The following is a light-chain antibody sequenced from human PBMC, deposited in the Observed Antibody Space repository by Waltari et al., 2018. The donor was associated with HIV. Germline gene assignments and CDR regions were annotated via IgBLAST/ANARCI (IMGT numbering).Light chain of an antibody. V-gene: IGLV1-47*01. Sequence: QSVLTQPPSASGTPGQRITISCSGSSSKIGNNYVHWYQHLPGTAPKLLIYRNNLGASGVPDRFSGSKSGTSASLAISGLRSEDEADYYCVTWADRSSGPVVFGGGTKVTVL. CDR1: SSKIGNNY. CDR3: VTWADRSSGPVV. CDR2: RNN. J-gene: IGLJ2*01.